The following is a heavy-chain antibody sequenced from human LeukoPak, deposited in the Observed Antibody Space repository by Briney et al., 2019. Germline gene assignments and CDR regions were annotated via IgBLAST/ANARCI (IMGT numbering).Heavy chain of an antibody. Sequence: GGSLRLSCAASGFTFSSYWMSWVRQAPGKGLEWVANIKQDGSEKYYVDSVKGRFTISRDNAKNSLYLQMSRLRAEDTAVYYCARVDTGYASSWFGGLWFDYWGQGSPVTVSS. D-gene: IGHD6-13*01. CDR2: IKQDGSEK. CDR3: ARVDTGYASSWFGGLWFDY. J-gene: IGHJ4*02. V-gene: IGHV3-7*04. CDR1: GFTFSSYW.